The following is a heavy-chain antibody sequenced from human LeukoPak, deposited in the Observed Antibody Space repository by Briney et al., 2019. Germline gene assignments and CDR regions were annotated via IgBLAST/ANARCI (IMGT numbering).Heavy chain of an antibody. V-gene: IGHV3-23*01. CDR1: GFTFSSYA. Sequence: GGSLRLSCAASGFTFSSYAMSWVRQAPGKGLEWVSGITDSGDSTYYADSVKGRFTISRDNSKNTLYLQMNSLRDEDTAVYNCAKTGGTSGWQLGLGYWGQGTLVTVSS. J-gene: IGHJ4*02. CDR3: AKTGGTSGWQLGLGY. CDR2: ITDSGDST. D-gene: IGHD6-19*01.